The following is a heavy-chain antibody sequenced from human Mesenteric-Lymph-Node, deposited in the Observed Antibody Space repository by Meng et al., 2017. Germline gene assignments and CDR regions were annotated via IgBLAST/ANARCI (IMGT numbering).Heavy chain of an antibody. CDR1: GFNLNSQA. J-gene: IGHJ3*01. Sequence: GESLKISCAVSGFNLNSQAMHWVRQAPGKGLEWVAGVSFDGRKTFYAESVKGRFTISRDISENTMFLQLNSLRGEDTAVYFCARDADSGDNAFGGFDFWGLGTMVTVSS. CDR3: ARDADSGDNAFGGFDF. D-gene: IGHD4-17*01. V-gene: IGHV3-30*11. CDR2: VSFDGRKT.